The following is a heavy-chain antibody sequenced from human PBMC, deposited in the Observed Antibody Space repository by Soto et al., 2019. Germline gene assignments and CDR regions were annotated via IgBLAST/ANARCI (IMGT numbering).Heavy chain of an antibody. V-gene: IGHV3-23*01. J-gene: IGHJ4*02. Sequence: XGSLSLSCAASGFTFSSYSMSWVRQAPGKGLEWVSANSGSGGSTYYADSVKGRFTISRDNSKNTLYLQMNSLRAEDTAVYYCEKEAPMYNWNTDYWGQGTLVTVSS. CDR2: NSGSGGST. CDR3: EKEAPMYNWNTDY. D-gene: IGHD1-20*01. CDR1: GFTFSSYS.